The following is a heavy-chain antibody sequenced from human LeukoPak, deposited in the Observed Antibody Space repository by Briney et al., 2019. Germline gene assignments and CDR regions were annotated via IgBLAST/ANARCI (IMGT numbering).Heavy chain of an antibody. J-gene: IGHJ4*02. Sequence: SQTLSLTCTVSDSSISRGGYYWTWIRQHPGKGLEWIGYIYYSGNTYYNPSLRSRVTISVDTSKNQFSLKLTSVTAADTAVYYCARRQYGDYNSDYWGQGTLVTVS. D-gene: IGHD4-17*01. CDR3: ARRQYGDYNSDY. CDR1: DSSISRGGYY. CDR2: IYYSGNT. V-gene: IGHV4-31*02.